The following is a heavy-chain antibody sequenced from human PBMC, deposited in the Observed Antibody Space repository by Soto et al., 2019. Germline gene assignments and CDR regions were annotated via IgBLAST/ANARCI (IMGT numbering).Heavy chain of an antibody. V-gene: IGHV1-3*01. J-gene: IGHJ4*02. D-gene: IGHD2-21*02. CDR3: ARSIVVVTALDY. CDR2: INAGNGNT. CDR1: GYTFTSYA. Sequence: ASVKVSCKASGYTFTSYARHWVRQAPGQRLEWMGWINAGNGNTKYSQKFQGRVTITRDTSASTAYMELSSLRSEDTAVYYCARSIVVVTALDYWGQGPLVTVSS.